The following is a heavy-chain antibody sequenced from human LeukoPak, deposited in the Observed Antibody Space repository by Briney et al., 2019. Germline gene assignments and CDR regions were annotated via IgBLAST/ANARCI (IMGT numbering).Heavy chain of an antibody. CDR1: GLTVSSTY. J-gene: IGHJ4*02. V-gene: IGHV3-53*01. CDR2: IYSGGGT. CDR3: ARGPGGYYDY. D-gene: IGHD3-10*01. Sequence: GGSLRLSCVGSGLTVSSTYMTWVRQAPGKGLEWVSAIYSGGGTFYVDSVKGRFTISRDSFKNILYLQMNSLRAEDTALYYCARGPGGYYDYWGQGTLVTVSS.